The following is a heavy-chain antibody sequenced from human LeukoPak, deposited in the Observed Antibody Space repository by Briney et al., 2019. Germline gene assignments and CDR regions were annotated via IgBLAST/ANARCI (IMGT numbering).Heavy chain of an antibody. CDR1: GYTFTSYD. CDR3: AREDSSGYSFDY. V-gene: IGHV1-8*01. D-gene: IGHD3-22*01. CDR2: MNPNSGNT. Sequence: ASVKVSCKASGYTFTSYDINWVRQAAGQGLEWMGWMNPNSGNTVYAQKFQGRVTMTRNTSISTAYMELSSLRSEDTAVYYCAREDSSGYSFDYWGQGTLVTVSS. J-gene: IGHJ4*02.